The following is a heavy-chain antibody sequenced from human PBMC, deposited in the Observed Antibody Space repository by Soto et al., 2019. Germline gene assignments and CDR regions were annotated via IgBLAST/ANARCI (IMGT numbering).Heavy chain of an antibody. CDR2: IKQDGSEK. CDR1: GVTFSSYW. J-gene: IGHJ4*02. CDR3: AREGITMIVVVNYFDY. Sequence: GGSLRLSCAASGVTFSSYWMSWVRQAPGKGLEWVANIKQDGSEKYYVDSVKGRFTISRDNAKNSLYLQMNSLRAEDTAVYYCAREGITMIVVVNYFDYWGQGTLVTVSS. D-gene: IGHD3-22*01. V-gene: IGHV3-7*05.